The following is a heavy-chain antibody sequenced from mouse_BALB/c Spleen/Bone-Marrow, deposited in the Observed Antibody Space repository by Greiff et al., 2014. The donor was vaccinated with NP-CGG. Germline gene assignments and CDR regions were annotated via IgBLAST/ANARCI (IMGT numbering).Heavy chain of an antibody. V-gene: IGHV1S81*02. CDR2: INPSNGRT. CDR3: AVWAGNGGY. Sequence: QVQLQQPGAELVKPGASVKLSCKASGYTFTSYWMHWVKQRPGQGLEWIGEINPSNGRTNYNEKFKSKATLTVDKSSSTAYMQLSSLTSEDSAVYYCAVWAGNGGYWGQGTTLTVSS. D-gene: IGHD2-10*02. CDR1: GYTFTSYW. J-gene: IGHJ2*01.